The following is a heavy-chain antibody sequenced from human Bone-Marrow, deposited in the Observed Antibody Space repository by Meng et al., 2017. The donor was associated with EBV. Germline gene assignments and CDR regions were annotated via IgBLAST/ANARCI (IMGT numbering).Heavy chain of an antibody. V-gene: IGHV4-39*07. Sequence: GPGWGKRSETLSSPCAVTGGPTPGGNFFWGGTPQPPGKARWLVGTISHRGATAYNPSLQRRVPISVDTSRNHLSLRLNSMTAAHTAVYYGAGGGGDFNFWGRGTLVTVSS. CDR3: AGGGGDFNF. D-gene: IGHD3-16*01. CDR2: ISHRGAT. CDR1: GGPTPGGNFF. J-gene: IGHJ4*02.